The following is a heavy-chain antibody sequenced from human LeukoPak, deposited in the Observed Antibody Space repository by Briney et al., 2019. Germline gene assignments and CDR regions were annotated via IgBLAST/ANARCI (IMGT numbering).Heavy chain of an antibody. V-gene: IGHV1-69*13. J-gene: IGHJ4*02. CDR2: IIPIFGTA. Sequence: SVKVSCKXSGGTFSSYAISWVRQAPGQGLEWMGGIIPIFGTANYSQKFQGRVTITADESTSTAHMELSSLRSEDTAVYYCASQKFLEWLLLDYWGQGTLVTVSS. CDR1: GGTFSSYA. CDR3: ASQKFLEWLLLDY. D-gene: IGHD3-3*01.